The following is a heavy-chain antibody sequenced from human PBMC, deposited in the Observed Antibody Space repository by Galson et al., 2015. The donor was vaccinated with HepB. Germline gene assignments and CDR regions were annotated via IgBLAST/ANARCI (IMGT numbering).Heavy chain of an antibody. V-gene: IGHV3-21*01. D-gene: IGHD3-10*01. J-gene: IGHJ6*02. Sequence: SLRLSCAASGFSFSDYNMNWVRQAPGKGLEWVSSISSSSTHIFYADSVRGRFSISRDNARNSLSLQMNSLTTEDTGVYYCARDQGGDQGTLVRGVMTYYHYQYGMDVWGHGTAVTVSS. CDR2: ISSSSTHI. CDR3: ARDQGGDQGTLVRGVMTYYHYQYGMDV. CDR1: GFSFSDYN.